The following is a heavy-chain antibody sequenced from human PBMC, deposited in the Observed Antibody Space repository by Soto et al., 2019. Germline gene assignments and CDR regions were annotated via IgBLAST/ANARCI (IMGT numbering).Heavy chain of an antibody. D-gene: IGHD3-10*01. CDR2: ISGSGGST. V-gene: IGHV3-23*01. Sequence: GGSLRLSCAASGFTFSSYAMSWVRQAPGKGLEWVSAISGSGGSTYYADSVKGRFTISRDNSKNTLYLQMNSLRAEDTAVYYCAKEARGFTMVRGVINPDYWGQGTLVTVSS. CDR1: GFTFSSYA. CDR3: AKEARGFTMVRGVINPDY. J-gene: IGHJ4*02.